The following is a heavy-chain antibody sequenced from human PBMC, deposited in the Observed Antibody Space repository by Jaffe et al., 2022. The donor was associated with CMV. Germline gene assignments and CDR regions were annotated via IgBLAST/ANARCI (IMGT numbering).Heavy chain of an antibody. CDR2: INPNSGGT. J-gene: IGHJ3*02. V-gene: IGHV1-2*02. D-gene: IGHD2-15*01. Sequence: QVQLVQSGAEVKKPGASVKVSCKASGYTFTGYYMHWVRQAPGQGLEWMGWINPNSGGTNYAQKFQGRVTMTRDTSISTAYMELSRLRSDDTAVYYCARDRMAVVVAATPDAFDIWGQGTMVTVSS. CDR3: ARDRMAVVVAATPDAFDI. CDR1: GYTFTGYY.